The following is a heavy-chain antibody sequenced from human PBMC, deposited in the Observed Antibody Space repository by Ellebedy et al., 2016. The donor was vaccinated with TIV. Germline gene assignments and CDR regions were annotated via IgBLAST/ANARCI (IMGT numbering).Heavy chain of an antibody. CDR2: ISSSSSSI. CDR1: GFTLSLYN. CDR3: AIRGH. V-gene: IGHV3-21*03. Sequence: GESLKISCAASGFTLSLYNMSWVRQVPGKGLEWVASISSSSSSIYYADSVKGRFTISRDNADNSLDLQMNSLRVEDTVVFYCAIRGHWGQGIPVTVSS. J-gene: IGHJ4*02.